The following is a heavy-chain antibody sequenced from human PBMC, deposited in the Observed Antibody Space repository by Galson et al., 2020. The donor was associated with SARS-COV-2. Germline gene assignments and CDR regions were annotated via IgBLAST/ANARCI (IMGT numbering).Heavy chain of an antibody. CDR3: AKAVAGRGYFDY. D-gene: IGHD6-19*01. J-gene: IGHJ4*02. Sequence: GESLKISCAASGFTFSSYAMSWVRQAPGKGLEWVSAISGSGGSTYYADSVKGRFTISRDNSKNTLYLQMNSLRAEDTAVYYCAKAVAGRGYFDYWGQGTLVTVSS. CDR1: GFTFSSYA. V-gene: IGHV3-23*01. CDR2: ISGSGGST.